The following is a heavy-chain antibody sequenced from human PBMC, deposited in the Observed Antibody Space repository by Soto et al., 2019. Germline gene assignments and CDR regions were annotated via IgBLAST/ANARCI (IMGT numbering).Heavy chain of an antibody. CDR1: GFTFDDYA. V-gene: IGHV3-9*01. Sequence: EVQLVESGGGLVQPGRSLRLSCAASGFTFDDYAMHWVRQAPGKGLEWVSGISWNSGSIGYADSVKGRFTISRDNAKNSLYLQMNSLRAEDTALYFWAKDRGLVRSFYFDYWGQGTLVTVSS. D-gene: IGHD6-19*01. J-gene: IGHJ4*02. CDR3: AKDRGLVRSFYFDY. CDR2: ISWNSGSI.